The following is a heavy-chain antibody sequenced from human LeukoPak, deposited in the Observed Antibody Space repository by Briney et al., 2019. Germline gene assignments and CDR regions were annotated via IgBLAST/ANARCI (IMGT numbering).Heavy chain of an antibody. J-gene: IGHJ4*02. CDR1: GSTFSSYA. Sequence: GGSLRLSCAASGSTFSSYAMSWVRQAPGKGLEWVSVIYSGGSTYYADSVKGRFTISRDNSKNTLYLQMNSLRAEDTAVYYCARDSTGEYYFDYWGQGTLVTVSS. D-gene: IGHD7-27*01. CDR2: IYSGGST. V-gene: IGHV3-53*01. CDR3: ARDSTGEYYFDY.